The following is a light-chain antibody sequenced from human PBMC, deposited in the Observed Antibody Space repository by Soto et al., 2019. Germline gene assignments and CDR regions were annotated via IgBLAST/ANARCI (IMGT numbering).Light chain of an antibody. CDR2: GAS. J-gene: IGKJ2*01. CDR1: QSVGNNY. Sequence: EIVLTQSPGTLSLSPGERATLSCRASQSVGNNYLAWYQQKPGQAPRLLLYGASSRATGIPDRFSGSGSGTDFTLPISRLEPEDFAVYYCQQYGSSLLYSFGQGTKLEI. V-gene: IGKV3-20*01. CDR3: QQYGSSLLYS.